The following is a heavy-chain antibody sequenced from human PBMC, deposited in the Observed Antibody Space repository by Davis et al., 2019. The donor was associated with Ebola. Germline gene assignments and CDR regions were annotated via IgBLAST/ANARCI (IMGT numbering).Heavy chain of an antibody. CDR3: ARSASASFDI. D-gene: IGHD2-2*01. Sequence: GESLKISCAASGFTFSYYWMSWVRQAPGKGLEWVANIKQDGSEKYYVQSVKGRFTISRDNAKNSLYLQMNSLRAEDTAVYYCARSASASFDIWGTGTMVTVSS. CDR1: GFTFSYYW. V-gene: IGHV3-7*01. J-gene: IGHJ3*02. CDR2: IKQDGSEK.